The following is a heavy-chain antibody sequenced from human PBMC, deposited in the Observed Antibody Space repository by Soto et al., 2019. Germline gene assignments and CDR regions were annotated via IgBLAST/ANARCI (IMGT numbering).Heavy chain of an antibody. CDR3: ARTRRGLGLDV. Sequence: GALRFACAASGFTFSDPYMDWVRQAPGKGLEWVGRTRNKVDSYTTEYAASVKGRFTISRDDSKNSLYLQMNSLKTEDTAVYYCARTRRGLGLDVWGQGTKVTVYS. J-gene: IGHJ6*02. V-gene: IGHV3-72*01. CDR1: GFTFSDPY. CDR2: TRNKVDSYTT. D-gene: IGHD2-2*01.